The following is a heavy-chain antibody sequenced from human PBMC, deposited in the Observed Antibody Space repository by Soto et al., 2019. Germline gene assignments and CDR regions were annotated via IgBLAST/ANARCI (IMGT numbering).Heavy chain of an antibody. Sequence: SETLSLTCAVYGGSFSGYYWGWIRQPPRKGLELIGEINHSGSTNYNPSLKSRVTISVDTSKNQFSLKLSSVTAADTAVYYCARRRITMVRGVIIRAYWYFDLWGRGTLVTVSS. CDR2: INHSGST. V-gene: IGHV4-34*01. J-gene: IGHJ2*01. CDR1: GGSFSGYY. CDR3: ARRRITMVRGVIIRAYWYFDL. D-gene: IGHD3-10*01.